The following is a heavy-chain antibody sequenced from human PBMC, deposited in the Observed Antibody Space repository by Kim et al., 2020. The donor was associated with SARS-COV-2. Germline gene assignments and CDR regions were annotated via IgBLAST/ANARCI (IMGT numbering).Heavy chain of an antibody. V-gene: IGHV4-34*01. CDR1: GGSFSGYY. J-gene: IGHJ5*02. D-gene: IGHD6-13*01. CDR3: ARGEAGIAAAGTSIWFDP. Sequence: SETLSLTCAVYGGSFSGYYWSWIRQPPGKGLEWIGEINHSGSTNYNPSLKSRVTISVDTSKNQFSLKLSSVTAADTAVYYCARGEAGIAAAGTSIWFDPWGQGTLVTVSS. CDR2: INHSGST.